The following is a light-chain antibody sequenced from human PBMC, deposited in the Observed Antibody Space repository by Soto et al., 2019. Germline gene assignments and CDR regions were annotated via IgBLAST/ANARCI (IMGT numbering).Light chain of an antibody. CDR3: QQYNTWWT. CDR1: QSIGGW. J-gene: IGKJ1*01. V-gene: IGKV1-5*03. CDR2: ATS. Sequence: DIQMTQSPSTLSASVGDRVTITCRASQSIGGWLAWYQQKAGKAPKVLIYATSTLQSGVPSRFSGSGSGTQFPLTISSLQPDDSATYYCQQYNTWWTFGQGTKVEVK.